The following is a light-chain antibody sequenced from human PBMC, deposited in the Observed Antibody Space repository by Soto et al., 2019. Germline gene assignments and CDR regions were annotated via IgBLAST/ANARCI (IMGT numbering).Light chain of an antibody. CDR3: AAWDDSLNVYV. CDR2: SNN. Sequence: QSVLTQPPSASGTPGQRVTISCSGSYSNIGSRPVNWYQQFPGTAPQLLIYSNNQRPSGVPDRFSGSKSGTSASLAISGLQSEDEADYYCAAWDDSLNVYVFGTGTKLTVL. J-gene: IGLJ1*01. CDR1: YSNIGSRP. V-gene: IGLV1-44*01.